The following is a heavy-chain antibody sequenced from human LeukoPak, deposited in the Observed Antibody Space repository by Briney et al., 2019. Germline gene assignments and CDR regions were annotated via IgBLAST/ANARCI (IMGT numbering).Heavy chain of an antibody. CDR1: GYTFTRYY. D-gene: IGHD4-23*01. CDR3: ARGEGNSPGY. V-gene: IGHV1-2*02. Sequence: GASVKVSCKASGYTFTRYYMHWVRQAPGQGLGLMGWINPNSGGTNYAKKFQGRVTMTRDTSISTAYMELSRLRSDDTAVYYCARGEGNSPGYWGQGTLVTVSS. J-gene: IGHJ4*02. CDR2: INPNSGGT.